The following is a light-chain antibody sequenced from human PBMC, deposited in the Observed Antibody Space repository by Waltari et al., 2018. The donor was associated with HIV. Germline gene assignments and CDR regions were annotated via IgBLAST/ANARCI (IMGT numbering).Light chain of an antibody. V-gene: IGKV1-5*03. J-gene: IGKJ1*01. CDR3: QKYNGDSRT. CDR1: QSISTW. CDR2: TAS. Sequence: DIQMTQSPSTLSASVGDRVTITCRASQSISTWLAWYQQKPGKAPKLLIYTASSLESGVPSRFSGSGSGTEFTLTISSLQPDDFATYYCQKYNGDSRTFGQGTKVEIK.